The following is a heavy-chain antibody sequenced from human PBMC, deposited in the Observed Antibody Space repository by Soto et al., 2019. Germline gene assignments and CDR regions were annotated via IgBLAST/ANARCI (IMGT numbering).Heavy chain of an antibody. CDR3: TRGPSPPGGRNWFDP. V-gene: IGHV6-1*01. J-gene: IGHJ5*02. Sequence: SQTLSLPCAISGDSVSSNSAAWNWIRQSPSRGLEWLGRTFYRSRWYHEYAVSVKGRISINPDTSKNQFSLQLNSVTPEDTAVYYCTRGPSPPGGRNWFDPWAQGTLVTVSS. D-gene: IGHD3-16*01. CDR1: GDSVSSNSAA. CDR2: TFYRSRWYH.